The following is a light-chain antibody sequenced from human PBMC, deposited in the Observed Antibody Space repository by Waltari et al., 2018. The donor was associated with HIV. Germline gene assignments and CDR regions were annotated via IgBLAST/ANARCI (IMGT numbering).Light chain of an antibody. CDR1: NIGSKG. V-gene: IGLV3-21*02. CDR2: DDS. J-gene: IGLJ2*01. CDR3: QVWDSSTDLRV. Sequence: CGGNNIGSKGVHWYQQRPSQAPVLVVYDDSDRPSGIPERFSGSSPWNTATLTISRVEAGDEADFYCQVWDSSTDLRVFGGGTKLTVL.